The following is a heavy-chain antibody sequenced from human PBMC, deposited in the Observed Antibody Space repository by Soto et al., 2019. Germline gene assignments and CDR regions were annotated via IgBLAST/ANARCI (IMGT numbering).Heavy chain of an antibody. Sequence: QLQLQESGSGLVKPSQTLSLTCAVSGGSISSGGYSWSWIRQPPGKGLEWIGYIYHSGSTYYNPSLRSRVTISVYRPKNQFSLKLSSVTAADTAVYYCARAEAAAGYFDYWGRGTLVTVAS. J-gene: IGHJ4*02. D-gene: IGHD6-13*01. CDR3: ARAEAAAGYFDY. CDR2: IYHSGST. CDR1: GGSISSGGYS. V-gene: IGHV4-30-2*01.